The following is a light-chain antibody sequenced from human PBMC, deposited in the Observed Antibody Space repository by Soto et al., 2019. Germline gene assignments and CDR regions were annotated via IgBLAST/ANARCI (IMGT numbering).Light chain of an antibody. CDR1: SSDVGGYNY. J-gene: IGLJ1*01. CDR3: SSYTTSNTRQIA. V-gene: IGLV2-14*01. CDR2: DVS. Sequence: QSVLTQPASGSGSPGQSITISCTGTSSDVGGYNYVSWYQQHPGKAPKFMIYDVSNRPSGVSNRFSGSKSGNTASLTISGHQAEDEADYYCSSYTTSNTRQIAFGTGTKVTVL.